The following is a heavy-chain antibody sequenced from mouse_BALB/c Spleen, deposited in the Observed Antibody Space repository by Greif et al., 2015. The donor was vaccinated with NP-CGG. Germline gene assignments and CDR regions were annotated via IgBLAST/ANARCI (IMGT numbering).Heavy chain of an antibody. J-gene: IGHJ3*01. V-gene: IGHV1-7*01. CDR3: ARREVPTAY. CDR2: INPSTGYT. Sequence: VQLQQSGAELAKPGASVKMSCKASGYTFTSYWMHWVKQRPGQGLEWIGYINPSTGYTEYNQKFKDKATLTADKSSSAASMQLSSLTSEDSAVYYCARREVPTAYWGQGTLVTVSA. CDR1: GYTFTSYW.